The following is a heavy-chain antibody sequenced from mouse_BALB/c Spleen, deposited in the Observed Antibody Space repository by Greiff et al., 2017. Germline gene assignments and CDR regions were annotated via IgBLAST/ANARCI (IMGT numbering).Heavy chain of an antibody. CDR3: ARTMITSYAMDY. J-gene: IGHJ4*01. CDR2: INPYNGAT. CDR1: GYSFTGYY. V-gene: IGHV1-31*01. Sequence: VQLQQSGPELVKPGASVKISCKASGYSFTGYYMHWVKQSHVKSLEWIGRINPYNGATSYNQNFKDKASLTVDKSSSTAYMELHSLTSEDSAVYYCARTMITSYAMDYWGQGTSVTVSS. D-gene: IGHD2-4*01.